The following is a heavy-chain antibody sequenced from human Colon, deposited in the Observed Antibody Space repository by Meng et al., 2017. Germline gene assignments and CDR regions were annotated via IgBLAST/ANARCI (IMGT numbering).Heavy chain of an antibody. D-gene: IGHD6-13*01. J-gene: IGHJ5*02. CDR3: AREVVAAGTRNWLDP. CDR1: GDSMTSSDW. CDR2: TYQNGRP. V-gene: IGHV4-4*02. Sequence: QWHRTESGHGLWRPAGTLSVTVTVSGDSMTSSDWWSWVRQTPGKGLEWIGETYQNGRPNYNPSLKSRVTISVDKSKNQFSLNMTSVTAADTAVYYCAREVVAAGTRNWLDPWGQGILVTVSS.